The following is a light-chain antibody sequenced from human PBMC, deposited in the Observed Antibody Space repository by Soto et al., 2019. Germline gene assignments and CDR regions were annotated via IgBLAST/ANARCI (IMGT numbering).Light chain of an antibody. V-gene: IGLV1-40*01. CDR2: GNS. CDR3: QSHDSSLSSYV. CDR1: SSNIGAGYD. J-gene: IGLJ1*01. Sequence: QSVLTQPPSVSGAPGQRVTISCTGRSSNIGAGYDEHWYQQLPGTAPKLLIYGNSNRPSGVPDRFSGSKSGTSAALAITGLQAEDEADYYCQSHDSSLSSYVFGTGTKLTVL.